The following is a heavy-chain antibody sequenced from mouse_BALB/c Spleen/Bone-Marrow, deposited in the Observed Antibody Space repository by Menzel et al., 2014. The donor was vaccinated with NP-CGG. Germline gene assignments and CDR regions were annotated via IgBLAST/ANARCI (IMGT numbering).Heavy chain of an antibody. CDR2: IDPSDSET. CDR3: ARNWVYFDY. Sequence: QAQLQQSGAELVKPGAPVKLSCKASGYTFTSYWMNWVKQRPGRGLEWIGRIDPSDSETHYNQKFKDKATLTVDKSSSTAYIQLSSLTSEDSAVYYCARNWVYFDYWCQGTTLTVSS. V-gene: IGHV1-69*02. CDR1: GYTFTSYW. J-gene: IGHJ2*01. D-gene: IGHD4-1*01.